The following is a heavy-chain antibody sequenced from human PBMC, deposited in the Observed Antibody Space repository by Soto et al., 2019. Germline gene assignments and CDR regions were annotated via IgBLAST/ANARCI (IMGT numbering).Heavy chain of an antibody. CDR2: IYYSGRT. J-gene: IGHJ4*02. D-gene: IGHD4-17*01. Sequence: QVQLQESGPGLVKPSETLSLTCTVSGGSIRDYFWTWIRQPPGEGLEWSGYIYYSGRTNYNPSLQRRVSTSVDTSKNHVSLQLRSVTAADTAVYYCASVGGDDFGDAGGFDYWGQGTLVTVSS. CDR1: GGSIRDYF. V-gene: IGHV4-59*01. CDR3: ASVGGDDFGDAGGFDY.